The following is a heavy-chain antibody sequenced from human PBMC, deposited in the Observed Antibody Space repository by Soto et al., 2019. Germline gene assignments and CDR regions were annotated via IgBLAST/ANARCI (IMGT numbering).Heavy chain of an antibody. D-gene: IGHD3-10*01. CDR3: SRYYYGSGSYEDPSNPYGMAV. V-gene: IGHV3-74*01. Sequence: EVRLVESGGDLVKPGGSLRLSCAASGFTFNKYWMHWVRQVPGKGLEWVSRISSDGDTTSYADSVKGRFTISRDNARNVVSLQMDSLRVEDAAIYYCSRYYYGSGSYEDPSNPYGMAVWGQGTTVTVSS. J-gene: IGHJ6*02. CDR2: ISSDGDTT. CDR1: GFTFNKYW.